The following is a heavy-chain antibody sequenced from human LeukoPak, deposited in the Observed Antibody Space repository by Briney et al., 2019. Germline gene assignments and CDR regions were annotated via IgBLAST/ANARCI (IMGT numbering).Heavy chain of an antibody. CDR1: GFTFGDYA. CDR2: IRSKAYSGTT. V-gene: IGHV3-49*03. D-gene: IGHD3-22*01. Sequence: GGSLRLSCTASGFTFGDYAMSWFRQAPGKGLEWVGFIRSKAYSGTTEYAASVKGRFTISRDDSKSIAYLQMNSLKTEDTAVYYCTSQRGITMIVVVIPDYWGQGTLVTVSS. J-gene: IGHJ4*02. CDR3: TSQRGITMIVVVIPDY.